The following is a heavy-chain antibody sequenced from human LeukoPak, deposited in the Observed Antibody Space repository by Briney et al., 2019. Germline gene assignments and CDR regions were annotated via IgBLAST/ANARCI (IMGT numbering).Heavy chain of an antibody. Sequence: SETLSLTCAVSGASSSDPYCWGWIRQPPERGLQWIGTIYVNGDTFYNPSLKSRVTISEDTSKNQLSLTLTSVTAADTAIYYCARGYNWNDGAFDPWGQGALVTVSS. CDR3: ARGYNWNDGAFDP. V-gene: IGHV4-38-2*01. CDR1: GASSSDPYC. J-gene: IGHJ5*02. D-gene: IGHD1-20*01. CDR2: IYVNGDT.